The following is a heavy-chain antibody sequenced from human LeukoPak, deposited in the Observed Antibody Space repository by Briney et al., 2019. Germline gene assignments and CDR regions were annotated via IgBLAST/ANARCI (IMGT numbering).Heavy chain of an antibody. J-gene: IGHJ4*02. V-gene: IGHV1-2*02. Sequence: RASVKVSCKASGYTFTVYYIHWVRQAPGQGLEWLGWIDRNSGVTNYAQKFQGRVAMTRDTSISTAYMELSRLRSDDSAVYYCARAKRLPLDYWGQGTLVTVSS. CDR2: IDRNSGVT. CDR3: ARAKRLPLDY. CDR1: GYTFTVYY. D-gene: IGHD1-1*01.